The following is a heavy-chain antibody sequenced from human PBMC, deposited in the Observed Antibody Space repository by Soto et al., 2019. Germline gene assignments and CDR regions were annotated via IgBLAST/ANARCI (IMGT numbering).Heavy chain of an antibody. CDR1: GGSISSSSYY. CDR2: IYYSGST. D-gene: IGHD5-18*01. CDR3: ASQKGPAIHDY. V-gene: IGHV4-39*01. J-gene: IGHJ4*02. Sequence: SETLSLTCTVSGGSISSSSYYWGWIRQPPGKGLEWIGSIYYSGSTYYNPSLKSRVTISVDTSKNQFSLKLSSVTAADTAVYYCASQKGPAIHDYWGQGTLVTVSS.